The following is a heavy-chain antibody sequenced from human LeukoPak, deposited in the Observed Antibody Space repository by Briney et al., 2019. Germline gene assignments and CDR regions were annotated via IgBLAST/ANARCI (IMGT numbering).Heavy chain of an antibody. CDR1: GFTFSSYA. V-gene: IGHV3-23*01. D-gene: IGHD2-2*01. CDR3: ARPPGVVVPAAPLNY. CDR2: LSGSGGST. J-gene: IGHJ4*02. Sequence: GGSLRLSCAASGFTFSSYAMSWVRQAPGKGLEWVSALSGSGGSTYYSDSVKGRFTISRDNSKNTPYLQMNSLRAEDTAVYYCARPPGVVVPAAPLNYWGQGTLVTVSS.